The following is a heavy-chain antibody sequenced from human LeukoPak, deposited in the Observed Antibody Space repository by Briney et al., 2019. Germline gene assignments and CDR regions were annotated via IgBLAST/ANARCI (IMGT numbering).Heavy chain of an antibody. CDR2: INTYTGTP. Sequence: ASVKVSCKASGYTFSSYTLSWLRQAPGQGLEWMGWINTYTGTPTYAQGFTGRFVFSLDSSVSTAYLQISSLKAEDIAVYYCARQYSGYESLYFDSWGQGTLVTVSS. V-gene: IGHV7-4-1*02. D-gene: IGHD5-12*01. CDR3: ARQYSGYESLYFDS. CDR1: GYTFSSYT. J-gene: IGHJ4*02.